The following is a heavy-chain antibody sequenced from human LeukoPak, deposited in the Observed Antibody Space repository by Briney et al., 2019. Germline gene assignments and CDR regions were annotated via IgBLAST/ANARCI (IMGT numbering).Heavy chain of an antibody. CDR1: GFTFSSYG. CDR3: AKDRSTMVRGVPYPSYYFDY. Sequence: GGSQRLSCAASGFTFSSYGMHWLRQAPAKGREWVAVISYDGSNKYYADSVKGRFTISRDNSKNTLYLQMNSLRAEDTAVYYCAKDRSTMVRGVPYPSYYFDYWGQGTLVTVSS. D-gene: IGHD3-10*01. J-gene: IGHJ4*02. V-gene: IGHV3-30*18. CDR2: ISYDGSNK.